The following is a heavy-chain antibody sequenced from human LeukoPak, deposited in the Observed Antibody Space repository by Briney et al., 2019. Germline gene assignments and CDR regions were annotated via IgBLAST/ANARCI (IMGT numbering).Heavy chain of an antibody. J-gene: IGHJ4*01. CDR3: ARSRGYCSSTSCYAEDYFDY. CDR2: LYTSGST. V-gene: IGHV4-4*07. Sequence: SETLSLTCTVSGGSISSYYWSWIRQPAGKGLEWIGRLYTSGSTNYNPSLKSRVTMSVDTSKNQFSLKLSSVTAADTAVYYCARSRGYCSSTSCYAEDYFDYWGQGTLVTVSS. CDR1: GGSISSYY. D-gene: IGHD2-2*01.